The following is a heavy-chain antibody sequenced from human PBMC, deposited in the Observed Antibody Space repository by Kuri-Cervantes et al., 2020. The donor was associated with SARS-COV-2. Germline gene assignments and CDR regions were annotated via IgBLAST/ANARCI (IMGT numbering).Heavy chain of an antibody. J-gene: IGHJ6*03. D-gene: IGHD1-1*01. CDR3: ARDGMRSSKYYYYYYYMDV. CDR2: ISYDGSNK. V-gene: IGHV3-30*04. Sequence: GESLKISCAASGFTFSDASMHWVRQAPGKGLEWVAVISYDGSNKYYADSVKGRFTISRDNSKNTLYLQMNSLRAEDTAVYYCARDGMRSSKYYYYYYYMDVWGKGTTVTRSS. CDR1: GFTFSDAS.